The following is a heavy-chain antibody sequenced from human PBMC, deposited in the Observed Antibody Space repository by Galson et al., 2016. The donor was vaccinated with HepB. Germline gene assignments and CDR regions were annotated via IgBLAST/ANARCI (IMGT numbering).Heavy chain of an antibody. CDR3: AREGVYDPFDY. V-gene: IGHV3-7*03. CDR2: IKQDGSVK. J-gene: IGHJ4*02. D-gene: IGHD5/OR15-5a*01. Sequence: SLRLSCAVSGFTFSNYWMSWVRQAPGKGLEWVANIKQDGSVKYYVDSVKGRFTVSRDNAKNSLYLQMTRLRADDTAVYYCAREGVYDPFDYWGQGTLVTVSS. CDR1: GFTFSNYW.